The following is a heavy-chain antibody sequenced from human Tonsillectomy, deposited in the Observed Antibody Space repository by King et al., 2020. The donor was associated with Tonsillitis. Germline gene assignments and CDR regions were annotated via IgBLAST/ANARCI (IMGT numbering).Heavy chain of an antibody. CDR2: IFYSGNN. V-gene: IGHV4-30-4*08. CDR3: ARLRSSPYFFDI. D-gene: IGHD2-2*01. CDR1: GASIRLDDYY. Sequence: VQLQESGPGLVKPSQTLSLTCTVSGASIRLDDYYWSWIRQPPGKGLEWIGTIFYSGNNHYNPSLKSRLTMAVDTSRRQLSLKLTSMSAADTAVYYCARLRSSPYFFDIWGRGTLVTVSS. J-gene: IGHJ2*01.